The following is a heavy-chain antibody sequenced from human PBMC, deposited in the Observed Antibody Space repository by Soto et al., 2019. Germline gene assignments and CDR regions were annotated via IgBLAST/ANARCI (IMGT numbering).Heavy chain of an antibody. D-gene: IGHD6-13*01. CDR2: IIPIFGTA. J-gene: IGHJ5*02. CDR3: ARGGWYSSSWYGWFDP. CDR1: GGTFSSYA. Sequence: QVQLVQSGAEVKKPGSSVTVSCKASGGTFSSYAISWVRQAPGQGLEWMGGIIPIFGTANYAQKFQGRVTITADESPSTAYMELSSLRSEDTAVYYCARGGWYSSSWYGWFDPWGQGTLVTVSS. V-gene: IGHV1-69*01.